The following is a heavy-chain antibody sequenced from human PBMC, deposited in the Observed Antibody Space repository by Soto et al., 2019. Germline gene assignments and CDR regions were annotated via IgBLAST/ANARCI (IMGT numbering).Heavy chain of an antibody. J-gene: IGHJ4*02. Sequence: EVQLLESGGGLVQPGGSLRLSCAASGFTFSTYAMTWVRQAPGKGLEWVSGISASGGSTHYADSVKGRFTISRDTSKNPLYLQMNSLRVEDTAVYYCAKVGFPYSYGYLFYYWGQGTLVTVSS. CDR3: AKVGFPYSYGYLFYY. CDR1: GFTFSTYA. D-gene: IGHD5-18*01. CDR2: ISASGGST. V-gene: IGHV3-23*01.